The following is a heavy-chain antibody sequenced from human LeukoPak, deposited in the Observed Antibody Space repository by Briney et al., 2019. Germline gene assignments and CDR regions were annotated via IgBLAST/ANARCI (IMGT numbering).Heavy chain of an antibody. CDR1: GGSVSSGSYY. J-gene: IGHJ5*02. CDR2: IYYSGST. V-gene: IGHV4-61*01. CDR3: ARGTALWFGELRWFDP. Sequence: PSETLSLTCTVSGGSVSSGSYYWSWLRQPPGKGLEWIVYIYYSGSTNYNPSLKSRVTISVDTSKNQFSLKLSSVTAADTAVYYCARGTALWFGELRWFDPWGQGTLVTVSS. D-gene: IGHD3-10*01.